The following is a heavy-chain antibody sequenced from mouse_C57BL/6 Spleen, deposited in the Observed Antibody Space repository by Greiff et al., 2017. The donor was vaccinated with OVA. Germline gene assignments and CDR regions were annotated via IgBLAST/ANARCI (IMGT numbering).Heavy chain of an antibody. J-gene: IGHJ4*01. CDR3: ARSLIATVVEGYYAMDY. Sequence: EVQLQQSGPELVKPGASVKIPCKASGYTFTDYYMHWVKQSPGQSLEWIGDINPNNGGTIYNQKFKGKATLTVDKSSSTAYMQLRSLTSADTAGYYCARSLIATVVEGYYAMDYWGQGTSVTVSS. CDR2: INPNNGGT. CDR1: GYTFTDYY. D-gene: IGHD1-1*01. V-gene: IGHV1-18*01.